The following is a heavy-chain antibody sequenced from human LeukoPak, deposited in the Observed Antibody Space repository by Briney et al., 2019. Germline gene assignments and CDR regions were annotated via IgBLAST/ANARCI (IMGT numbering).Heavy chain of an antibody. CDR3: ARVFGPTDGNRWFREHWFDP. CDR2: ISFSGST. J-gene: IGHJ5*02. V-gene: IGHV4-59*01. CDR1: GGAISSFN. Sequence: PSETLSLTCTVAGGAISSFNWSWIPQTPGKGQEWGGYISFSGSTHSNTSLKSRVTISVDTSKNQSCLKLSSVTAADTAVYYCARVFGPTDGNRWFREHWFDPWGQGTLVTVSS. D-gene: IGHD3-10*01.